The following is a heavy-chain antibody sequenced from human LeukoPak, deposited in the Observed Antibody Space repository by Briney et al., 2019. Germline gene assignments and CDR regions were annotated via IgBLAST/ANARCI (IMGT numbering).Heavy chain of an antibody. CDR3: AKDASKAAAGIVFASRPRTLDY. D-gene: IGHD6-13*01. Sequence: GGSLRLSCGASGFTFSSYGMHWVRQAPGKGLEWVAFIRYDGSNKYYADSVKGRFTISRDNSKNTLYLQMNSLRAEDTAVYYCAKDASKAAAGIVFASRPRTLDYWGQGTLVTVSS. CDR1: GFTFSSYG. J-gene: IGHJ4*02. CDR2: IRYDGSNK. V-gene: IGHV3-30*02.